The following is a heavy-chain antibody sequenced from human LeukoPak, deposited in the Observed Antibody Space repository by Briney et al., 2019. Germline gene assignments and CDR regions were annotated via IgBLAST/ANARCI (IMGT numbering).Heavy chain of an antibody. CDR2: IIPILGIA. CDR1: GDTFSSYA. Sequence: ASVKVSCEASGDTFSSYAISWVRHAPGQGLEWMGRIIPILGIANYAQKFQGRVTITADKSTSTAYMELSSLRSEDTAVYYCARESEGNAIPIYFDYWGQGTLVTVSS. V-gene: IGHV1-69*04. CDR3: ARESEGNAIPIYFDY. J-gene: IGHJ4*02. D-gene: IGHD2-21*01.